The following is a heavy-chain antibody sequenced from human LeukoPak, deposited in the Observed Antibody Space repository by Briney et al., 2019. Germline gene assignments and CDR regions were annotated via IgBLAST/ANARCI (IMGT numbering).Heavy chain of an antibody. CDR1: GFTFATYP. V-gene: IGHV3-23*01. CDR3: AKVTSSYNYFDY. Sequence: GGSLRLSCEASGFTFATYPMSWVRQAPGKGLEWVSTFSGSGGRTLYADSVKGRFTISRDNSKNTLSLQMNSLRAEDTAVYYCAKVTSSYNYFDYWGQGSLVTVSP. CDR2: FSGSGGRT. J-gene: IGHJ4*02. D-gene: IGHD2-2*01.